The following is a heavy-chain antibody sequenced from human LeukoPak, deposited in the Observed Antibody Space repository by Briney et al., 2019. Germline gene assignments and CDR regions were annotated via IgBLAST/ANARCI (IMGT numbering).Heavy chain of an antibody. CDR2: IHHSGSS. D-gene: IGHD3-10*01. CDR3: ARGGNRFGGFYFDY. J-gene: IGHJ4*02. CDR1: ADSLSSGGHY. Sequence: SQTLSLTCTVSADSLSSGGHYWAWIRRLPGKGLESIGFIHHSGSSHHNPSLKDRVAISVDASRKQFALRLSSVTAADTAIYYCARGGNRFGGFYFDYWGQGIQVIVSS. V-gene: IGHV4-31*03.